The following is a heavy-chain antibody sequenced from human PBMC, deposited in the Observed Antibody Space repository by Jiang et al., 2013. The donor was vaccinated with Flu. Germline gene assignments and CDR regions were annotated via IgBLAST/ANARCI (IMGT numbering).Heavy chain of an antibody. Sequence: VSYISSSGSTIYYADSVKGRFTISRDNAKNSLYLQMNSLRAEDTAVYYCARDLRIAAAGNNWFDPWGQGTLVTVSS. D-gene: IGHD6-13*01. V-gene: IGHV3-48*03. CDR2: ISSSGSTI. CDR3: ARDLRIAAAGNNWFDP. J-gene: IGHJ5*02.